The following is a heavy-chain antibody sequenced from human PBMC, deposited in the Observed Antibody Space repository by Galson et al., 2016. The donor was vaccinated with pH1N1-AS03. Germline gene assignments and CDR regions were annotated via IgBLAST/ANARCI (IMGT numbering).Heavy chain of an antibody. J-gene: IGHJ4*02. V-gene: IGHV3-69-1*02. D-gene: IGHD6-19*01. CDR2: ISTSSSSI. CDR1: GFSLTDYY. CDR3: ARDGPPQGISVAGSFDF. Sequence: SLRLSCAASGFSLTDYYINWIRQAPGKGLEWVSFISTSSSSIYYADSVKGRFTISRDNAQNLLYLQMNSLRDEDTAVYYCARDGPPQGISVAGSFDFWGQGTLVTVSS.